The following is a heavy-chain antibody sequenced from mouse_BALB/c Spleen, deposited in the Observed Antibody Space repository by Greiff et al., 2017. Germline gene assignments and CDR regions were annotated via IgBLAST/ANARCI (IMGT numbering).Heavy chain of an antibody. CDR1: GYTFTSYY. V-gene: IGHV1S56*01. CDR3: ASPYGYDFYYAMDY. Sequence: QVQLQQSGPELVKPGASVRISCKASGYTFTSYYIHWVKQRPGQGLEWIGWIYPGNVNTKYNEKFKGKATLTADKSSSTAYMQLSSLTSEDSAVYFCASPYGYDFYYAMDYWGQGTSVTVSS. D-gene: IGHD2-2*01. CDR2: IYPGNVNT. J-gene: IGHJ4*01.